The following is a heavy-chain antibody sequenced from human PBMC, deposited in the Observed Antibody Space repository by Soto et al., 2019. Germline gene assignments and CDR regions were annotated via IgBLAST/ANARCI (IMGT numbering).Heavy chain of an antibody. CDR2: IIPIFGTA. J-gene: IGHJ3*02. Sequence: GASVKVSCKASGGTFSSYAISWVRQAPGQGLEWMGGIIPIFGTANYAQKFQGRVTITADESTRTAYLELSSLRSEDTAVYYCARDLGGSYFLLHAFDIWGQGTMVTVAS. D-gene: IGHD1-26*01. CDR3: ARDLGGSYFLLHAFDI. V-gene: IGHV1-69*13. CDR1: GGTFSSYA.